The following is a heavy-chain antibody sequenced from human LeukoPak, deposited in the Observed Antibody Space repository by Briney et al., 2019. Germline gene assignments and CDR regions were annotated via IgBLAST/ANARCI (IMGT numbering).Heavy chain of an antibody. CDR3: ARGLVFWGFYYYYMDV. CDR1: GFTFSSYW. J-gene: IGHJ6*03. Sequence: GGSLRLSCAASGFTFSSYWMSWVRQAPGKGLEWVANIKQDGSEKYYVDFVKGRFTISRDNAKNSLYLQMNSLRAEDTAVYYCARGLVFWGFYYYYMDVWGKGTTVTVSS. V-gene: IGHV3-7*01. CDR2: IKQDGSEK. D-gene: IGHD3-16*01.